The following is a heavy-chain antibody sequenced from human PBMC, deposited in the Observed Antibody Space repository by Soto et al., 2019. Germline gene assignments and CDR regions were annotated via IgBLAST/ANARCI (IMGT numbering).Heavy chain of an antibody. V-gene: IGHV1-69*08. Sequence: QVQLVQSGAEVKKPGSSVKVSCKASGGTFSSYTISWVRQAPGQGLEWMGRIIPILGIANYAQKFQGRVTITADKSTSTAYMELSSLRSEDTAVYYCARDLIVQYHGELLHNNWFDPWGQGTLVTVSS. J-gene: IGHJ5*02. CDR3: ARDLIVQYHGELLHNNWFDP. D-gene: IGHD3-10*01. CDR2: IIPILGIA. CDR1: GGTFSSYT.